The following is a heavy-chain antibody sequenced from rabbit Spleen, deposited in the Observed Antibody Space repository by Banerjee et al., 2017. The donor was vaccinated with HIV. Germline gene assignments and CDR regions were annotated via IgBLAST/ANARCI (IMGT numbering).Heavy chain of an antibody. V-gene: IGHV1S7*01. CDR3: LRDRADIGGDYGPYYFDF. Sequence: QLEESGGRLVQPGGSLTLSCKAFGFTISGYWMNWVRQAPGKGLEWIGYIDLLFGTTYYANWVNGRFTVSSHNAQNTLYLKLNSLTAADTATYFCLRDRADIGGDYGPYYFDFWGQGTLVTVS. CDR1: GFTISGYW. CDR2: IDLLFGTT. D-gene: IGHD2-1*01. J-gene: IGHJ4*01.